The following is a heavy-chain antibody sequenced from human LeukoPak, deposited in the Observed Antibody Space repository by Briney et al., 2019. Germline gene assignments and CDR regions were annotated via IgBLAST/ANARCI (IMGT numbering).Heavy chain of an antibody. CDR3: ARVDGDSRSYFDL. CDR1: GGSFSGYY. J-gene: IGHJ2*01. V-gene: IGHV4-34*01. D-gene: IGHD4-17*01. CDR2: INHSGST. Sequence: SETLSLTCAVYGGSFSGYYWSWIRQPPGKGLEWIGEINHSGSTNYNPSLKSRVTISVDTSKNQFSLKLSSVTAADTAVYYCARVDGDSRSYFDLWGRGTLVTVSS.